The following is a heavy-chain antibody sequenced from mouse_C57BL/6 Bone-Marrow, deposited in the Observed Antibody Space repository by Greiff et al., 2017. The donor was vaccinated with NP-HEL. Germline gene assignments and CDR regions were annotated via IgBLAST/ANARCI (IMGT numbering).Heavy chain of an antibody. CDR1: GYTFTSYW. CDR2: IHPNSGST. D-gene: IGHD1-1*01. CDR3: AREPYYYGSSYLYYAMGY. V-gene: IGHV1-64*01. J-gene: IGHJ4*01. Sequence: QVQLQQPGAELVKPGASVKLSCKASGYTFTSYWMHWVKQRPGQGLEWIGMIHPNSGSTNYNEKFKSKATLTVDKSSSTAYMQLSSLTSEDSAVYYCAREPYYYGSSYLYYAMGYWGQGTSVTVSS.